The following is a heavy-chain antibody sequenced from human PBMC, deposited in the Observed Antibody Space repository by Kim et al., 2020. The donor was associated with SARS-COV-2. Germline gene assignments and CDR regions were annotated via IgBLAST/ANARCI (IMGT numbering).Heavy chain of an antibody. CDR3: ARVSSGYYYGMDV. D-gene: IGHD1-26*01. J-gene: IGHJ6*02. Sequence: GGSLRLSCAAYGFTFSTSWMHWVRQAPGKGLVWVSRINTDGSNTAYAESVKGRFTLSRDNAKNTLYLQMDSLRAEDTAVYYCARVSSGYYYGMDVWGRGT. CDR2: INTDGSNT. V-gene: IGHV3-74*01. CDR1: GFTFSTSW.